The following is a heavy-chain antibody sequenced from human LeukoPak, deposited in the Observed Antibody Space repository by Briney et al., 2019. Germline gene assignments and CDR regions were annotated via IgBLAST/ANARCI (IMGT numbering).Heavy chain of an antibody. D-gene: IGHD3-10*01. J-gene: IGHJ4*02. CDR3: ARDGYYGSGGLDY. Sequence: GGSLRLSCAASGFTVSSNYMSWVRQAPGKGLEWVSVIYSGGSTYYADSVRGRFTISRDNSKNTLYLQMNSLRAEDTAVYYCARDGYYGSGGLDYWGQGTLVTVSS. CDR2: IYSGGST. V-gene: IGHV3-66*01. CDR1: GFTVSSNY.